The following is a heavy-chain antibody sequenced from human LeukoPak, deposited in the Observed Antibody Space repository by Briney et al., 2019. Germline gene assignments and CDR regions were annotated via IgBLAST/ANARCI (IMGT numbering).Heavy chain of an antibody. Sequence: PGGPLRLSCAASGFTVSSNYISWVRQAPGKGREWIGSIYYSGRTYYSPSLKSRVTVSVDTSKNQFSLKLSSVTAADTAVYYCARHPLRGPRYYYDSSGPLFYMDVWGKGTTVTVSS. CDR1: GFTVSSNY. CDR3: ARHPLRGPRYYYDSSGPLFYMDV. CDR2: IYYSGRT. V-gene: IGHV4-39*01. D-gene: IGHD3-22*01. J-gene: IGHJ6*03.